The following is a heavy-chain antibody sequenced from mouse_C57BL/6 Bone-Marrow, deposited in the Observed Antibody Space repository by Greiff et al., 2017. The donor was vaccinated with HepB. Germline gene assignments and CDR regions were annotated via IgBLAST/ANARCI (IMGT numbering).Heavy chain of an antibody. CDR3: ASQGGSFNWAWFAY. V-gene: IGHV1-9*01. CDR1: GYTFTGYW. CDR2: ILPGSGST. Sequence: QVQLQQSGAELMKPGASVKLSCKATGYTFTGYWIEWVKQRPGHGLEWIGEILPGSGSTNYNEKFKGKATFTADTSSNTAYMQLSSLTTEDSAIYYYASQGGSFNWAWFAYWGQGTLVTVSA. D-gene: IGHD4-1*02. J-gene: IGHJ3*01.